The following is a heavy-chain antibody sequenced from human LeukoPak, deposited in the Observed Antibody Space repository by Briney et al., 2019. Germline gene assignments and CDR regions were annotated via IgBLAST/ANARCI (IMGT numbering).Heavy chain of an antibody. D-gene: IGHD3-16*01. V-gene: IGHV5-51*01. CDR3: ARRPGLVGGVAHFDY. CDR2: IYPGDSDT. Sequence: GESLKISCKGSGYTFTNFWIGWVRQMPGKGLEWMGNIYPGDSDTRYSPSFQGQVTISADKSISTAYLQWSSLKASDTAIYYCARRPGLVGGVAHFDYWGQGTLVTVSS. J-gene: IGHJ4*02. CDR1: GYTFTNFW.